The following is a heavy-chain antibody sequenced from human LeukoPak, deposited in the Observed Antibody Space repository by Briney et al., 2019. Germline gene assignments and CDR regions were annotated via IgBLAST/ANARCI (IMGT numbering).Heavy chain of an antibody. Sequence: ASVKVSCKVSGYTLTELSMHWVRQAPGKGLEWMGGFDPEDGETIYAQKFQGRVTMTEDTSTDTAYMELSSLRSEDTAVYYCATGRGLGVAFAYAFDIWGQGTMVTVSS. CDR3: ATGRGLGVAFAYAFDI. CDR1: GYTLTELS. CDR2: FDPEDGET. J-gene: IGHJ3*02. D-gene: IGHD3-10*01. V-gene: IGHV1-24*01.